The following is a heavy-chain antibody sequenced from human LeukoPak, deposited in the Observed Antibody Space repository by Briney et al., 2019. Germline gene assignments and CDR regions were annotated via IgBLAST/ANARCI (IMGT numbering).Heavy chain of an antibody. J-gene: IGHJ5*02. Sequence: SVKVSCKASGGTFSSYTISWLRQAPGQGLEWMGRIIPILGIANYAQKFQGRVTITADKSTSTAYMELSSLRSEDTAVYYCARAYDFSLHWFDPWGQGTLVTVSS. D-gene: IGHD3-3*01. CDR1: GGTFSSYT. CDR2: IIPILGIA. CDR3: ARAYDFSLHWFDP. V-gene: IGHV1-69*02.